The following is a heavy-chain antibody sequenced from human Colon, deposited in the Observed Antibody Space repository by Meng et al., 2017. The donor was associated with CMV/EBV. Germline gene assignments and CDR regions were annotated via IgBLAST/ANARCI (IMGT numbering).Heavy chain of an antibody. Sequence: QVELVQSGAGVKKPVAPVKVSCKASGYTFTNFGISWGRQAPGQGLEWMAYISPYNGDTNYARRFQGRVALTTDTSTSTVYMEVGSLTSDDTAMYYCARELARGGYWGQGTLVTVSS. J-gene: IGHJ4*02. V-gene: IGHV1-18*01. CDR3: ARELARGGY. CDR1: GYTFTNFG. CDR2: ISPYNGDT.